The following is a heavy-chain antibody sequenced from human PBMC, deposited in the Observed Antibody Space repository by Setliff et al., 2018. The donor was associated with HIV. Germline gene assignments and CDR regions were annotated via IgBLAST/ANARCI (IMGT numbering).Heavy chain of an antibody. Sequence: GGSLRLSCAASGFTFSSYAMSWVRQAPGKGLEWVSVIYSGGSTTYYADSVKGRFTISRDNAKNSLYLHMNSLRAEDTAVYYCARAQDVWGSYRYTNYYYYMDVWGKGTTVTVSS. CDR3: ARAQDVWGSYRYTNYYYYMDV. CDR2: IYSGGSTT. D-gene: IGHD3-16*02. J-gene: IGHJ6*03. CDR1: GFTFSSYA. V-gene: IGHV3-23*03.